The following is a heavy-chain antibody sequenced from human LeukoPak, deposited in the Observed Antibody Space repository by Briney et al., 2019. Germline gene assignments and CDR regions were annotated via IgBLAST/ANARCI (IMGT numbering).Heavy chain of an antibody. CDR1: GFTFSSCA. J-gene: IGHJ6*02. CDR3: ARGLAHYYYYGMDV. V-gene: IGHV4-34*01. CDR2: INHSGST. Sequence: PGGSLRLSCAVYGFTFSSCAMSWVRQPPGKGLEWIGEINHSGSTNYNPSLKSRVTISVDTSKNQFSLKLSSVTAADTAVYYCARGLAHYYYYGMDVWGQGTTVTVSS.